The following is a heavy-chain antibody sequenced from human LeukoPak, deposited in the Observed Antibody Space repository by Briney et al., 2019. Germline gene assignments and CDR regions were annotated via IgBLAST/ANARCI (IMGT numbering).Heavy chain of an antibody. CDR2: IYYSGST. Sequence: SETLSLTCTVSGGSISSHYWSWIRQPPGKGLEWIGYIYYSGSTNYNPSLKSRVTISVDTSKNQFPLKLSSVTAADTAVYYCARHLPWSGFDPWGQGTLVTVSS. CDR1: GGSISSHY. J-gene: IGHJ5*02. V-gene: IGHV4-59*11. CDR3: ARHLPWSGFDP.